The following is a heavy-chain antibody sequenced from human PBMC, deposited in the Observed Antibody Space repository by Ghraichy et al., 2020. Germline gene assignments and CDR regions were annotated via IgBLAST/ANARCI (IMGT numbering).Heavy chain of an antibody. V-gene: IGHV3-33*01. CDR1: GFTFSSYG. CDR2: IWYDGSNK. Sequence: GGSLRLSCAASGFTFSSYGMHWVRQAPGKGLEWVAVIWYDGSNKYYADSVKGRFTISRDNSKNTLYLQMNSLRAEDTAVYYCARGGVVVVAATQYYFDYWGQGTLVTVSS. CDR3: ARGGVVVVAATQYYFDY. D-gene: IGHD2-15*01. J-gene: IGHJ4*02.